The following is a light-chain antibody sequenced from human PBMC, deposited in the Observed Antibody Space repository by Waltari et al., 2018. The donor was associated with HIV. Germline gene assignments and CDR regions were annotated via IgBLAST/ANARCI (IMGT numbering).Light chain of an antibody. CDR2: DNN. CDR3: GTWDSSLSAGV. Sequence: QSVLTQPPSVSAAPGQKVTISCSGSNSNIGNNYVYWYQQLPGTAPKLLIYDNNKRPAGIPDRFPGSKSGASATLGITGLQTGDEADYYCGTWDSSLSAGVFGGGTKLTVL. J-gene: IGLJ2*01. CDR1: NSNIGNNY. V-gene: IGLV1-51*01.